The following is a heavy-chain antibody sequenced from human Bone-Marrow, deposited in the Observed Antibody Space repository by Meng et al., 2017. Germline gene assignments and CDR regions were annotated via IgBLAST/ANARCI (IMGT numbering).Heavy chain of an antibody. Sequence: GESLKISCAASGFTFSSYEMNWVRQAPGKGLEWVSYISSSGSTIYYADSVKGRFTISRDNSKNTLYLQMNSLRAEDTAVYYCARVNGDFSFRAFDIWGQGTMVTVSS. V-gene: IGHV3-48*03. CDR2: ISSSGSTI. J-gene: IGHJ3*02. CDR3: ARVNGDFSFRAFDI. D-gene: IGHD4-17*01. CDR1: GFTFSSYE.